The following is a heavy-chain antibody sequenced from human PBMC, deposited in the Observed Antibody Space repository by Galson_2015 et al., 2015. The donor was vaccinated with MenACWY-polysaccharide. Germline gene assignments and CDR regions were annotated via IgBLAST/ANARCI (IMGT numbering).Heavy chain of an antibody. V-gene: IGHV3-49*04. J-gene: IGHJ3*02. CDR3: TRVCKPATGVAFDI. D-gene: IGHD6-13*01. Sequence: SLRLSCAASGFTFGDYAMSWVRQAPGKGLEWVGFIRSKAHGGTTEYGTSVKGRFTISRDDSKSSAYLQLNSLKTEDTAVYYCTRVCKPATGVAFDIWGQGTMVTVSS. CDR2: IRSKAHGGTT. CDR1: GFTFGDYA.